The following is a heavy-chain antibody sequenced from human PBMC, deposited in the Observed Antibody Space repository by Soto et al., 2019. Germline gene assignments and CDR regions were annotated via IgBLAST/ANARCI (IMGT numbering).Heavy chain of an antibody. D-gene: IGHD2-15*01. CDR1: GFTFSSYG. CDR2: IWYDGSNK. V-gene: IGHV3-33*01. Sequence: GGSLRLSCAAPGFTFSSYGMHWVRQAPGKGLEWVAVIWYDGSNKYYADSVKGRFTISRDNSKNTLYLQMNSLRAEDTAVYYCAREYCSGGSCYYFDYWGQGTLVTVSS. J-gene: IGHJ4*02. CDR3: AREYCSGGSCYYFDY.